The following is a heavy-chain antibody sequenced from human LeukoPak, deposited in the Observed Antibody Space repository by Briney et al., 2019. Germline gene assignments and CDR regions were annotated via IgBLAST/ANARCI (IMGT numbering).Heavy chain of an antibody. D-gene: IGHD3-3*01. Sequence: SETLSLTCAVSGYSISSGYYWGWIRQPPGKALEWVGSIYHSGSTYYNPSLKSRVTISVDTSKNQFSLKLSSVTAADTAVYYCARPVEGVVSSFVYWGQGTLVTVSS. V-gene: IGHV4-38-2*01. CDR1: GYSISSGYY. J-gene: IGHJ4*02. CDR2: IYHSGST. CDR3: ARPVEGVVSSFVY.